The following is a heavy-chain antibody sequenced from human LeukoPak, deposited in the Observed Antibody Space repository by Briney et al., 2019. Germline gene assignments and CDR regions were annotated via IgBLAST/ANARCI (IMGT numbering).Heavy chain of an antibody. V-gene: IGHV3-43*01. Sequence: GGSLRLSCAASGFTFDDYTMHWVRQAPGKGLEWVSLISWNGISTYYADSVKGRFTISRDNSKNSLYLQMNSLRSEDSALYYCAKERGSSGYFDYWGQGTLVTVSS. J-gene: IGHJ4*02. D-gene: IGHD6-6*01. CDR3: AKERGSSGYFDY. CDR2: ISWNGIST. CDR1: GFTFDDYT.